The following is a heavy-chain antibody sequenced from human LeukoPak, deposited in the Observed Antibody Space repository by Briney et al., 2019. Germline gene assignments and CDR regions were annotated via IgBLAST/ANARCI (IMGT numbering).Heavy chain of an antibody. CDR1: GFTFDDYA. CDR2: ISWNSGSI. CDR3: AKGPLFDY. J-gene: IGHJ4*02. V-gene: IGHV3-9*01. Sequence: GGSLRLSCAASGFTFDDYAMHWVRQAPGKGLEWVSGISWNSGSIGYADSVKGRFSISRDNAKNSLYLQMNSLRAEDTALYYCAKGPLFDYWGQGTLVTVSS.